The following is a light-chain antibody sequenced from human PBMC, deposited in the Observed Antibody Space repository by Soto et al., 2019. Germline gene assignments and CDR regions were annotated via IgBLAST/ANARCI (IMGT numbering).Light chain of an antibody. CDR3: QQYNNWPPRT. CDR1: QGISSY. CDR2: AAS. J-gene: IGKJ1*01. V-gene: IGKV1-9*01. Sequence: DIQMTQSPSSLSASVGDRVTITCRASQGISSYLAWYQQKPGKAPKLLIYAASSLQSGVPSRFSGSGSGTDFTLTISSLQPEDFAVYYCQQYNNWPPRTFGQGTKVDIK.